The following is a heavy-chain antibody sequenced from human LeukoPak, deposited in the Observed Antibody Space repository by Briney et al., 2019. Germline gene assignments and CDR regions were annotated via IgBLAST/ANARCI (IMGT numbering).Heavy chain of an antibody. V-gene: IGHV3-30*02. Sequence: GGSLRLSCTASGYIFSSYGIHWVRQAPGKGLHWVTFIRYDETNQYYADSVKGRFTVSRDNSKNTVYLQMNSLRPDDTAIYYCAKDAYGALDYWGQGTLVTVSS. CDR2: IRYDETNQ. CDR1: GYIFSSYG. D-gene: IGHD4-17*01. CDR3: AKDAYGALDY. J-gene: IGHJ4*02.